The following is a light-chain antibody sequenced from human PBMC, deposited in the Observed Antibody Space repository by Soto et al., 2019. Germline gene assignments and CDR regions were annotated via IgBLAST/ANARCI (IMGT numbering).Light chain of an antibody. CDR1: QSISSW. CDR2: KAS. CDR3: QQYWGMYT. J-gene: IGKJ2*01. V-gene: IGKV1-5*03. Sequence: DIQMTQSPSTLSASVGDRVTITCRASQSISSWLAWYQQKPGKAPKLLIYKASSLESGVPSRFSGSGSGTEFTLTISSLQPDDFATYYCQQYWGMYTFGQGTKLEIK.